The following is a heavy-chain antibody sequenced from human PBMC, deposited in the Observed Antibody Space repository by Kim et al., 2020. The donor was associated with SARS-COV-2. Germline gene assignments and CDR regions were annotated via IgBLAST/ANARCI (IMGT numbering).Heavy chain of an antibody. V-gene: IGHV3-48*03. D-gene: IGHD3-22*01. CDR1: GFTFSDYE. CDR2: ISSTGNNI. CDR3: ARGRHYSGSSGYPAWSDS. Sequence: GGCLRLSCAASGFTFSDYEMNWVRQAPGEGLKWISYISSTGNNIYYTDSVKGRFTVARDSAKNSLYLQMNSLRAEDTAVYYCARGRHYSGSSGYPAWSDSWGQGTLVTVSS. J-gene: IGHJ5*01.